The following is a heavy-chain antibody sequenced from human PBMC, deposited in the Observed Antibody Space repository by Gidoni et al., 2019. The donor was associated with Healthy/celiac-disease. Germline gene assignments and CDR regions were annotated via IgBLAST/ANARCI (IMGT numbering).Heavy chain of an antibody. V-gene: IGHV1-69*06. CDR2: IIPIFGTA. CDR1: GGTSSSYA. J-gene: IGHJ5*02. D-gene: IGHD3-10*01. Sequence: QVQLVQSGAEVTKPGPSVKGSCHASGGTSSSYAISWVRQAPGHGLEGMGGIIPIFGTANYAQKFQGRVTTTADKSTSTAYMELSSLRSEDTAVYYCARFGAGSRDRWFDPWGQGTLVTVSS. CDR3: ARFGAGSRDRWFDP.